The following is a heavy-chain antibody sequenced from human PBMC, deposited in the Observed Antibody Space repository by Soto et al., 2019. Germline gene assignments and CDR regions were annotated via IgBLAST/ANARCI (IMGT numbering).Heavy chain of an antibody. V-gene: IGHV4-4*02. CDR2: IDHNGIT. CDR1: GGSISNSKW. CDR3: ARLDRDYFYHGMDV. J-gene: IGHJ6*02. Sequence: QLQESGPGLVKPSGNLSLTCAVSGGSISNSKWWTWVRQVPGKGLEWIGKIDHNGITNYNPSLESRVTISKDESKNQLSLKLTSVTAADTAVYYCARLDRDYFYHGMDVWGQGTTVTVSS. D-gene: IGHD1-1*01.